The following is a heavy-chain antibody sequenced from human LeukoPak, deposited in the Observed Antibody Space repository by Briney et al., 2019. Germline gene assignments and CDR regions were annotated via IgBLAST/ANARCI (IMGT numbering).Heavy chain of an antibody. V-gene: IGHV4-4*07. J-gene: IGHJ4*01. D-gene: IGHD1-26*01. CDR1: GGSISSYY. CDR3: ARENSGSYREFDY. Sequence: SDTLSLTCTVSGGSISSYYWSWIRQPAGKGLEWIGRIYTSGSTNYNASLKSRVSMSVDTSKNQFSLKLSSVTAADTAVFYCARENSGSYREFDYWGHGTLVTVSS. CDR2: IYTSGST.